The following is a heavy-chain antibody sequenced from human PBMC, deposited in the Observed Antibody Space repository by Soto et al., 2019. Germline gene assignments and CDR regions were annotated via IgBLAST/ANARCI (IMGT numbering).Heavy chain of an antibody. CDR3: ARDLTISSTDGPLDP. CDR2: IHYTGST. J-gene: IGHJ5*02. CDR1: GGSMSRYY. Sequence: ATLSLTCTVSGGSMSRYYWTWIRQPPGKGLEWIGNIHYTGSTNYNPPLKSRVTILLGTSTSQFSLKVSSVTAADTAVYYCARDLTISSTDGPLDPWGHGTLVTVSS. D-gene: IGHD1-1*01. V-gene: IGHV4-59*01.